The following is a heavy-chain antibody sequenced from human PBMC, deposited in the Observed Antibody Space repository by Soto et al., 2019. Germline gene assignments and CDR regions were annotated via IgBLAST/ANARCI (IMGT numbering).Heavy chain of an antibody. V-gene: IGHV3-23*01. J-gene: IGHJ4*02. CDR2: IGTNTDT. Sequence: GGSLRLSCAASGFTFSSYAMNWVRQAPGKGLEWVSAIGTNTDTYYADSVKGRFTISRDNSKTTLYLQMNSLRAEDTALYYCAKKYPGTRPFDYWGQGTLVTVSS. D-gene: IGHD2-2*01. CDR3: AKKYPGTRPFDY. CDR1: GFTFSSYA.